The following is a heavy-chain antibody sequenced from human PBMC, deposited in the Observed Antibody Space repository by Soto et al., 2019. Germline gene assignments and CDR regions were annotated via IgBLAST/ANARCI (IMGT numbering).Heavy chain of an antibody. J-gene: IGHJ4*02. Sequence: SVKVSCKASGGTFCSYAISWVRQAPGQGLEWMGGIIPIFGTANYAQKFQGRVTITAEKSTSTAYMELSSLRSEDTAVYYCASGVVGGYSYFDXWGQVTLVTGSX. V-gene: IGHV1-69*06. CDR1: GGTFCSYA. D-gene: IGHD1-26*01. CDR3: ASGVVGGYSYFDX. CDR2: IIPIFGTA.